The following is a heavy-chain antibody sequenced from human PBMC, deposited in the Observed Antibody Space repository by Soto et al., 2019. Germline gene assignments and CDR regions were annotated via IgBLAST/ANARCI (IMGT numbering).Heavy chain of an antibody. V-gene: IGHV3-7*01. D-gene: IGHD2-15*01. CDR2: IKQDGSGK. CDR3: ARLRGYCSGGSCYVNAFDI. CDR1: GFTFSSYW. J-gene: IGHJ3*02. Sequence: GGSLRLSCAASGFTFSSYWMSWVRQAPGKGLEWVANIKQDGSGKYYVDSVKGRFTISRDNAKNSLYLQMNSLRAEDTAVYYCARLRGYCSGGSCYVNAFDIWGQGTMVTVSS.